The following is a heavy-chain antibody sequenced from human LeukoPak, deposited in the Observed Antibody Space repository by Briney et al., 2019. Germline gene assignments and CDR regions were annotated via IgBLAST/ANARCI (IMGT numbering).Heavy chain of an antibody. D-gene: IGHD3/OR15-3a*01. CDR2: IYYSGST. V-gene: IGHV4-59*01. CDR1: GGSLSSDY. CDR3: ARLSFVSGLDY. Sequence: PSGTLSLTSTVPGGSLSSDYWSWIRQPPGRGLEWIGYIYYSGSTNYNPSLKRRVTISVDTSKNQFSLERRSVTAADTAVFYCARLSFVSGLDYWGQGTLVTVSS. J-gene: IGHJ4*02.